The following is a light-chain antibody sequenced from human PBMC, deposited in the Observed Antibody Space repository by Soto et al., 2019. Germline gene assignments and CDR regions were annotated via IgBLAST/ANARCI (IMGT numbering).Light chain of an antibody. Sequence: QSVLTQPPSASGSPGQSVTISCTGTKNDIGVYDFVSWYQHHPGKAPRLIIYEVVQRPSGVPDRFSGSKSGNTASLTVSGLQAEDEADYFCKSYAGSNTYVFGSGSKVT. J-gene: IGLJ1*01. CDR1: KNDIGVYDF. CDR3: KSYAGSNTYV. V-gene: IGLV2-8*01. CDR2: EVV.